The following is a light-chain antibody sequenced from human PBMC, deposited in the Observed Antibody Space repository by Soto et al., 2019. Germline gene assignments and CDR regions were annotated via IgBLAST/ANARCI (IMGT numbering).Light chain of an antibody. Sequence: SYELTQPPSVSVSPGHTATISCSGDKLGYKYACWYQQKPGQSPVLVIYQDRKRPSGIPERFSGSNSGNTATLIISGTQLVDEADYYCQAWDTTAYVFGTGTKVTVL. CDR2: QDR. CDR3: QAWDTTAYV. CDR1: KLGYKY. J-gene: IGLJ1*01. V-gene: IGLV3-1*01.